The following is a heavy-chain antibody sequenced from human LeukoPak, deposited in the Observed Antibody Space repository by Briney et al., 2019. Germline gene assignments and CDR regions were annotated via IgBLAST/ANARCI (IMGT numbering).Heavy chain of an antibody. CDR1: EFTFSSYV. J-gene: IGHJ4*01. D-gene: IGHD4-17*01. CDR3: VSGGDYHVRLCTY. CDR2: ITPGGGT. Sequence: GGSLRLSCAASEFTFSSYVMAWVRQAPGKGLEWVSTITPGGGTYYAGSVKGRFTISRDNSKNTLYLQMNSLTAEDTAIYYCVSGGDYHVRLCTYWGQGTLVTVSS. V-gene: IGHV3-23*01.